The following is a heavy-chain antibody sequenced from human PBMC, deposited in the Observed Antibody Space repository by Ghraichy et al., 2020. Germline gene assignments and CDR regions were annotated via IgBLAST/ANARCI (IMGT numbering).Heavy chain of an antibody. CDR1: GFNFFDYT. Sequence: GGSLRLSCDGTGFNFFDYTMHWVRQAPGKGLEWISSINNKHSFINYADSVRGRFAIYRDNARSLVSLQMDRLRDDDTAVYFCARGYGDYAALNFWGRGTLVIVSS. J-gene: IGHJ4*02. CDR2: INNKHSFI. CDR3: ARGYGDYAALNF. V-gene: IGHV3-21*04. D-gene: IGHD4-17*01.